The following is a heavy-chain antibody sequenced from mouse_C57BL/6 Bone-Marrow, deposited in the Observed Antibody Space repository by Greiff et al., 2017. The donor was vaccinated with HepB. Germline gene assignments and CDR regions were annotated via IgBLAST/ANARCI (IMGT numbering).Heavy chain of an antibody. V-gene: IGHV5-16*01. J-gene: IGHJ4*01. CDR1: GFTFSDYY. CDR2: INYDGSST. Sequence: EVHLVESEGGLVQPGSSMKLSCTASGFTFSDYYMAWVRQVPEKGLEWVANINYDGSSTYYLDSLKSRFIISRDNAKNILYLQMSSLKSEDTATYYCARKGGFDYYAMDYWGQGTSVTVSS. CDR3: ARKGGFDYYAMDY.